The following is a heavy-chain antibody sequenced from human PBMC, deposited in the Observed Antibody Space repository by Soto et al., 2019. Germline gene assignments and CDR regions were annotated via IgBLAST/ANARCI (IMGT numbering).Heavy chain of an antibody. J-gene: IGHJ4*02. CDR3: AKTREVRGVIMNTDY. CDR1: GFTFSSYA. D-gene: IGHD3-10*01. Sequence: GGSLRLSCAASGFTFSSYAMSWVRQAPGKGLEWVSAISGSGGSTYYADSVKGRFTISRDNSKNTLYLQMNSLRAEDTAVYYCAKTREVRGVIMNTDYWGQGTLVTVSS. V-gene: IGHV3-23*01. CDR2: ISGSGGST.